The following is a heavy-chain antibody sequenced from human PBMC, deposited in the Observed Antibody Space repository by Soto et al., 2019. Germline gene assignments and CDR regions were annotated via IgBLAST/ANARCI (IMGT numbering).Heavy chain of an antibody. V-gene: IGHV1-3*01. CDR3: AGVGLGIAGYFDWYFDL. Sequence: ASVKVSCKASGYTFTSYAMHWVRQAPGQRLEWMGWINAGNGNTKYSQKFQGRVTITRDTSASTAYMELSSLRSEDTAVYYCAGVGLGIAGYFDWYFDLWGRGTLVTVSS. CDR1: GYTFTSYA. J-gene: IGHJ2*01. CDR2: INAGNGNT. D-gene: IGHD7-27*01.